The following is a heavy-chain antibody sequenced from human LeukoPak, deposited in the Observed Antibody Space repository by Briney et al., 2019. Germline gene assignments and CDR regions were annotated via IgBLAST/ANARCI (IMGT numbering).Heavy chain of an antibody. D-gene: IGHD6-19*01. CDR1: GFTFSDNY. CDR2: VYSGGLT. Sequence: GGPLSLSCAASGFTFSDNYLSWVRQAPGKGLEWVSTVYSGGLTYYADPVKGRFTISRDNSKNTLYLQMSSLRAEDTAVYYCVRDRWPGLGDFWGQGTTVTVSS. CDR3: VRDRWPGLGDF. V-gene: IGHV3-66*01. J-gene: IGHJ6*02.